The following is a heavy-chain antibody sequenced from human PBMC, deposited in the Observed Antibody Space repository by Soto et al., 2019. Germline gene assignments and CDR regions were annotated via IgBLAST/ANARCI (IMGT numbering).Heavy chain of an antibody. CDR2: IYPSGTDT. CDR3: ATHGGDGRGSTNASDD. CDR1: GYTFTNFW. D-gene: IGHD2-21*01. Sequence: GSLTLSCTGSGYTFTNFWIGLVRQLPGKGLEWVGVIYPSGTDTRYSPPVQGQATFSVDKSINTAYLQRSSLKASDRAMYYCATHGGDGRGSTNASDDWGQGTLVTVYS. V-gene: IGHV5-51*01. J-gene: IGHJ4*02.